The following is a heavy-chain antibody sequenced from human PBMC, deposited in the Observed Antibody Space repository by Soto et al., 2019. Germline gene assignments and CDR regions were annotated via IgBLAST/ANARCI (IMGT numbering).Heavy chain of an antibody. CDR3: ARALDDYYDSSGYYYPYFDY. Sequence: SETLSLTCTVSGDSISSASYFWGWIRQPPGKGLEWIGYIYHSGSTYYNPSLKSRVTISVDRSKNQFSLKLSSVTAADTAVYYCARALDDYYDSSGYYYPYFDYWGQGTLVTVSS. CDR1: GDSISSASYF. V-gene: IGHV4-30-2*01. J-gene: IGHJ4*02. CDR2: IYHSGST. D-gene: IGHD3-22*01.